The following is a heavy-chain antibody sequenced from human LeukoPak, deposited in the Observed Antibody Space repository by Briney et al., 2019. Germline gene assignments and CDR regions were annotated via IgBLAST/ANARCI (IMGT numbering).Heavy chain of an antibody. CDR2: ISSSSSTI. CDR3: ARGEWEQDY. CDR1: GFTFSGFS. D-gene: IGHD1-26*01. J-gene: IGHJ4*02. Sequence: GGSLRLSCAASGFTFSGFSMNWVRQAPRKGLEWLSYISSSSSTIYYADSVKGRFTISRDNAKNSLYLQMNSLRVEDTAVYYCARGEWEQDYWGQGTLVTVSS. V-gene: IGHV3-48*04.